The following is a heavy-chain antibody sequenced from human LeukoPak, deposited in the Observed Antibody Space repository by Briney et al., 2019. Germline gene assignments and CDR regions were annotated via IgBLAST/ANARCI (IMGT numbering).Heavy chain of an antibody. CDR1: GFTFTNYA. J-gene: IGHJ3*02. CDR3: AKDPVNWGQDSGTFDI. CDR2: ISGRSSST. Sequence: GGSLRLSCAVSGFTFTNYAMSWVRQAPGKGLEWVSTISGRSSSTYYADSVKGRFTISRDNSKGTLFLQMHSLRADDTAVYYCAKDPVNWGQDSGTFDIWGQGTMVSVSS. V-gene: IGHV3-23*01. D-gene: IGHD3-16*01.